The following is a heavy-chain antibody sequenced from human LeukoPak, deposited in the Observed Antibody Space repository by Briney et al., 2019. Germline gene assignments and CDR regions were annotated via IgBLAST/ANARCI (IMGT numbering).Heavy chain of an antibody. V-gene: IGHV1-18*01. CDR1: GYTFTSYG. CDR2: ISAYNGNT. Sequence: ASVKVSCKASGYTFTSYGISWVRQAPGQGLEWVGWISAYNGNTNYAQKLQGRVTMTTDTSTSTAYMELRSLRSDDTAVYYCARDPLLYSSSWYGDAFDIWGQGTMVTVSS. CDR3: ARDPLLYSSSWYGDAFDI. D-gene: IGHD6-13*01. J-gene: IGHJ3*02.